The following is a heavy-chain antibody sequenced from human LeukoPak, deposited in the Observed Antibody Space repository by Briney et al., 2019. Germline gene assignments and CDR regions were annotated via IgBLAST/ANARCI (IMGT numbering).Heavy chain of an antibody. CDR2: IYYSGST. CDR1: GGSISSYY. J-gene: IGHJ4*02. D-gene: IGHD6-19*01. CDR3: ARRGRRLVYFDY. V-gene: IGHV4-59*08. Sequence: KPSETLSLTCTVSGGSISSYYWSWIRQPPGEGLEWIGYIYYSGSTNYSPSLKSRVTISVDTSKNQFSLKLSSVTAADTAVYYCARRGRRLVYFDYWGQGTLVTVSS.